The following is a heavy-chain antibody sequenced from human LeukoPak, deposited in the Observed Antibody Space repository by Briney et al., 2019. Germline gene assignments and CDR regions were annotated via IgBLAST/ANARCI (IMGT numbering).Heavy chain of an antibody. Sequence: GGSLRLSCAASGFTISSYYMSWVRQAPGKGLEWVSVFYVGGETYYADSVQGRFTICRDNSKNTLYLQMNSLRTEDTAVYFCAKFEGATIPGWFNDYWGQGILVTVSS. CDR2: FYVGGET. CDR1: GFTISSYY. J-gene: IGHJ4*02. V-gene: IGHV3-53*01. D-gene: IGHD6-19*01. CDR3: AKFEGATIPGWFNDY.